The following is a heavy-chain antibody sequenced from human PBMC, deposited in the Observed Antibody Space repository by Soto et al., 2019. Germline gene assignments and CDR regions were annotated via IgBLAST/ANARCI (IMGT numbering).Heavy chain of an antibody. V-gene: IGHV1-46*01. J-gene: IGHJ4*02. D-gene: IGHD2-21*02. CDR3: ALKVVTDYDN. CDR1: GYSFTSTY. Sequence: QVQLVQSGAEVKKPGASVRISCRASGYSFTSTYVHWVRQAPGQGPEWMGIINPAGGTTYYAQKFQGRLTITSDTSTDTVFMDLNDLTSEDTAVYFCALKVVTDYDNCGQGTLLTVSS. CDR2: INPAGGTT.